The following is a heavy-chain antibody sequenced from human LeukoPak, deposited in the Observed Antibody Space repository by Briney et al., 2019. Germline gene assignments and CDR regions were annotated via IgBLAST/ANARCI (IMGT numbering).Heavy chain of an antibody. CDR2: IIPIFGTA. CDR1: GGTFSSYA. Sequence: GASVKVSCKASGGTFSSYAISWVRQAPGQGLEWMGGIIPIFGTANYAQKFQGRVTITADESTSTAYMELSSLRSEDTAVYYCARRVAAAGTEAFDIWGQGTMVTVSS. CDR3: ARRVAAAGTEAFDI. V-gene: IGHV1-69*13. D-gene: IGHD6-13*01. J-gene: IGHJ3*02.